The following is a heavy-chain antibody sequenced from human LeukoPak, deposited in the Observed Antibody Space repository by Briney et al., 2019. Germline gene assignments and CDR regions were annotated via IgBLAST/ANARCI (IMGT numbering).Heavy chain of an antibody. CDR2: ISAYNGNT. CDR1: GYTFTSYG. CDR3: ARDDKTSEGGVLLWFGDEPTPG. D-gene: IGHD3-10*01. J-gene: IGHJ4*02. V-gene: IGHV1-18*01. Sequence: VASVKVSCKASGYTFTSYGISWVRQAPGQGLEWMGWISAYNGNTNYAQKLQGRVTMTTDTSTSTAYMELSSLRSEDTAVYYCARDDKTSEGGVLLWFGDEPTPGWGQGTLVTVSS.